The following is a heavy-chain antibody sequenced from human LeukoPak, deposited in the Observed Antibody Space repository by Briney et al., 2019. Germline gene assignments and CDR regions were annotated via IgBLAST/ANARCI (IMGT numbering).Heavy chain of an antibody. CDR2: IYYSGST. Sequence: SETLSLTCTVSGGSISSSSYYWGWIRQPPGKGLEWIGSIYYSGSTYYNPSLKSRVTISVDTSKNQFSLKLSSVTAADTAVYYCARVGESYYGSGSYFPGQFDYWGQGTLVTVSS. CDR3: ARVGESYYGSGSYFPGQFDY. V-gene: IGHV4-39*07. CDR1: GGSISSSSYY. J-gene: IGHJ4*02. D-gene: IGHD3-10*01.